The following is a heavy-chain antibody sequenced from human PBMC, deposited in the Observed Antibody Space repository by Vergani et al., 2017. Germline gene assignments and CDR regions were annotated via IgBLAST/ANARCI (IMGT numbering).Heavy chain of an antibody. J-gene: IGHJ4*02. V-gene: IGHV4-31*03. Sequence: QLQLRESGPGLVKTSQTLSLTCSVSGDSISSGVYYWNWIRQHPGKGLEWIGYIYSTGSTHHNPSLRRRINMSVDTSKNQFSLKLNSVTAADTAMYYCARMGGYDEGDAFRIGYFDSWGPGILVTVSS. CDR1: GDSISSGVYY. CDR2: IYSTGST. D-gene: IGHD3-22*01. CDR3: ARMGGYDEGDAFRIGYFDS.